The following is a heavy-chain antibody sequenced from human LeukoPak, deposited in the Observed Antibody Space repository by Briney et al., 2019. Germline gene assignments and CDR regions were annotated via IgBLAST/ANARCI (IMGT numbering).Heavy chain of an antibody. Sequence: SVKVSCKASGGTFRRYGFSWVRQAPGQGLEWMGGIIPILGLANYAQKFQGRVTITADEFTSTAYMELSSLRSEDTAVYYCAREGEGWGDYFRYFQHWGQGTLVTVSS. V-gene: IGHV1-69*01. CDR2: IIPILGLA. D-gene: IGHD2/OR15-2a*01. CDR1: GGTFRRYG. J-gene: IGHJ1*01. CDR3: AREGEGWGDYFRYFQH.